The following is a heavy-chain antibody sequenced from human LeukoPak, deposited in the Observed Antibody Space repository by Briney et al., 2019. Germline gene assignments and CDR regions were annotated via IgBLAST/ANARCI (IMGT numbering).Heavy chain of an antibody. V-gene: IGHV4-34*01. Sequence: PSETLSLTCAVYVGSFSGYYWSWIRQPPGKGLEWIGEINHSGSTNYNPSLKSRVTISVDTSKNQFSLNLSSVTAADTAMYYCARAILSSSWYLVWGTHPIDYWGQGTLVTVSS. CDR1: VGSFSGYY. D-gene: IGHD6-13*01. CDR3: ARAILSSSWYLVWGTHPIDY. J-gene: IGHJ4*02. CDR2: INHSGST.